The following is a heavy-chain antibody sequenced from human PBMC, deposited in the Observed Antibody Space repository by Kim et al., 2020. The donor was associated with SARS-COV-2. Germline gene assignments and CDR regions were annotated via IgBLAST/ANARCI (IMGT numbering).Heavy chain of an antibody. Sequence: SVKVSCKASGGTFSSYAISWVRQAPGQGLEWMGGIIPIFGTANYAQKFQGRVTITADESTSTAYMELSSLRSEDTAVYYCARGFWMATTRSPDYYYYYGMDVWGQGTTVTVSS. CDR2: IIPIFGTA. J-gene: IGHJ6*02. V-gene: IGHV1-69*13. CDR1: GGTFSSYA. D-gene: IGHD3-3*01. CDR3: ARGFWMATTRSPDYYYYYGMDV.